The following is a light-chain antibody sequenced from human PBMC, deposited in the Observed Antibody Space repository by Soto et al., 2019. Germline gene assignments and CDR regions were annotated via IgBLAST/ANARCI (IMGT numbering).Light chain of an antibody. CDR3: QQYNNWPPWT. V-gene: IGKV3-15*01. Sequence: EIVMTQSPVTLSVSPGERATLSCRASQSVRTNLAWYQQKPGQAPRLLIHGASTRATGIPARFSGSGSGIEFTLTISSLQSEDFAIYYCQQYNNWPPWTFGQGTKVEIK. CDR1: QSVRTN. J-gene: IGKJ1*01. CDR2: GAS.